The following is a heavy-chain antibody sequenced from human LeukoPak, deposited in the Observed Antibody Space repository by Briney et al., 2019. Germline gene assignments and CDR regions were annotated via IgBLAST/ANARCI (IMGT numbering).Heavy chain of an antibody. J-gene: IGHJ5*02. CDR3: ARDHRSYYDILTGYYKYNWFDP. CDR2: INHSGST. Sequence: PSETLSLTCAVYGGSFSGYYWSWIRQPPGKGLEWIGEINHSGSTNYNPSLESRVTISVDTSKDQFSLKLSSVTAADTAVYYCARDHRSYYDILTGYYKYNWFDPWGQGTLVTVSS. V-gene: IGHV4-34*01. D-gene: IGHD3-9*01. CDR1: GGSFSGYY.